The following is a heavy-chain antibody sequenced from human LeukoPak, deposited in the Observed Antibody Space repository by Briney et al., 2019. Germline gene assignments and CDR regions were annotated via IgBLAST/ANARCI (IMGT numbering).Heavy chain of an antibody. V-gene: IGHV1-2*02. D-gene: IGHD1-26*01. CDR2: INPNSGGT. CDR3: AREEGATYFDY. J-gene: IGHJ4*02. Sequence: GASVKVSCKASGYTFTGYYMHWVRQAPGQGLEWMGWINPNSGGTNYGRVTMTRDTSISTAYMELSRLRSDDTAVYYCAREEGATYFDYWGQGTLVTVSS. CDR1: GYTFTGYY.